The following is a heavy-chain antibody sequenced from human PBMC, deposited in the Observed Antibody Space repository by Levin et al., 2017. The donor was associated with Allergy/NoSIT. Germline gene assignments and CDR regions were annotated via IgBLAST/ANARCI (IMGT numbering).Heavy chain of an antibody. D-gene: IGHD6-19*01. Sequence: GESLKISCKVSGYTLTELSMHWVRQAPGKGLEWMGGFDPEDGETIYAQKFQGRVTMTEDTSTDTAYMELSSLRSEGTAVYSCATHSSGWYIGMDVCGQGTTVTVSS. V-gene: IGHV1-24*01. CDR2: FDPEDGET. J-gene: IGHJ6*02. CDR1: GYTLTELS. CDR3: ATHSSGWYIGMDV.